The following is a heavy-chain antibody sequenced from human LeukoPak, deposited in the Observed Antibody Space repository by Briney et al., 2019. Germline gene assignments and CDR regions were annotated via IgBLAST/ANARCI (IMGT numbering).Heavy chain of an antibody. J-gene: IGHJ4*02. CDR1: GFTFSAYW. D-gene: IGHD3/OR15-3a*01. CDR3: ASGYDFSDGLKRGFEH. CDR2: IKQDGSEE. V-gene: IGHV3-7*01. Sequence: GGSLRLSCSASGFTFSAYWMSWVRQAPGKGLEWVANIKQDGSEEHYVDSVKGRFTISRDNAKNSLYLQMNSLRAEDTAVYYCASGYDFSDGLKRGFEHWGQGARVVVSS.